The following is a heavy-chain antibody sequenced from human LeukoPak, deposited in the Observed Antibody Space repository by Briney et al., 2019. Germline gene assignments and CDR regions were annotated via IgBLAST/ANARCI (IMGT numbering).Heavy chain of an antibody. D-gene: IGHD3-9*01. CDR3: ARGVLEDYDILTGYERPYFDY. CDR1: GYSISSSNW. CDR2: IYYSGST. Sequence: SETLSRTCAVSGYSISSSNWWGWIRQPPGKGLEWIGYIYYSGSTYYNPSLKSRVTISVDTSKNQFSLKLSSVTAADTAVYYCARGVLEDYDILTGYERPYFDYWGQGTLVTVSS. J-gene: IGHJ4*02. V-gene: IGHV4-28*03.